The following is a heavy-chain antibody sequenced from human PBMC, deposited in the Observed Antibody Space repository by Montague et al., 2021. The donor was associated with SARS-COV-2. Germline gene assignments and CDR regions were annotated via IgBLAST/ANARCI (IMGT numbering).Heavy chain of an antibody. J-gene: IGHJ5*02. Sequence: RSLTCTVSGDSTSCPNCYWGWIRQAPGKGLDWIGTIYNSGTTYYNPSLKSRLTISIDTSKNQFSLKLTSVTAADTAVYYCARHRNYGDHSLDNWFHPWGQGTLVTVSS. D-gene: IGHD4-17*01. CDR2: IYNSGTT. CDR1: GDSTSCPNCY. CDR3: ARHRNYGDHSLDNWFHP. V-gene: IGHV4-39*01.